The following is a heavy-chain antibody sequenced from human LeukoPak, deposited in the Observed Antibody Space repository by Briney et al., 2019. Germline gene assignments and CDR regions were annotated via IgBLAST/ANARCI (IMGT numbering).Heavy chain of an antibody. D-gene: IGHD5-18*01. V-gene: IGHV4-59*11. Sequence: SETLSLTCTVSGASTASHYWTWLRQPPGKELEWIAYMFDTVSTKFNPSLKSRLTLSVDTSKKQLSLRLSSVTAADTAVYYCAIIKRGSTYGYFDFWGQGIKVTVSS. CDR2: MFDTVST. CDR1: GASTASHY. J-gene: IGHJ4*02. CDR3: AIIKRGSTYGYFDF.